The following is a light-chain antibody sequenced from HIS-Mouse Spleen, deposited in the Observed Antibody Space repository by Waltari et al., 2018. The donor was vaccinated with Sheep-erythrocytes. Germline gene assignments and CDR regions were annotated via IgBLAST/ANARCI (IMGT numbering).Light chain of an antibody. CDR2: DVS. V-gene: IGLV2-11*01. CDR1: SSDVRVYND. Sequence: QSALTQPRSVSGSPGQSVTISRTGTSSDVRVYNDVSWYQQHPGKAPKLMIYDVSKRPSGVPDRFSGSKSGNTASLTISGLQAEDEADYYCCSYAGSYTFWVFGGGTKLTVL. CDR3: CSYAGSYTFWV. J-gene: IGLJ3*02.